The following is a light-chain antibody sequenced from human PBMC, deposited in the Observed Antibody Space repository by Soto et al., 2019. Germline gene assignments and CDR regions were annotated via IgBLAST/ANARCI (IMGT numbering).Light chain of an antibody. J-gene: IGKJ5*01. CDR2: DAS. Sequence: IQLTQSPSCLSASVGDRVTITCRASQGISSDLAWYQQKPGKAPNLLIYDASTLQSGVPSRFSGSGSGTDFTLTISSLQPEDFATYYCQQLNIYPITFGQGTRLEIK. CDR3: QQLNIYPIT. CDR1: QGISSD. V-gene: IGKV1-9*01.